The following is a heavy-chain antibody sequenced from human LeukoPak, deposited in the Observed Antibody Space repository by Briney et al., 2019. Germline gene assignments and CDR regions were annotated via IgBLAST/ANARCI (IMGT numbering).Heavy chain of an antibody. D-gene: IGHD3-9*01. CDR1: GASLSTCY. Sequence: SETLSLTCTISGASLSTCYWNWIRQSPEKGLEWVGYIHITGNTCYNPSLKGRVAISIDTPNNHFSLKLSSVTPADTAVYYCARECYDVLTGENDWFDPWGQGTLVTVSS. J-gene: IGHJ5*02. V-gene: IGHV4-59*01. CDR3: ARECYDVLTGENDWFDP. CDR2: IHITGNT.